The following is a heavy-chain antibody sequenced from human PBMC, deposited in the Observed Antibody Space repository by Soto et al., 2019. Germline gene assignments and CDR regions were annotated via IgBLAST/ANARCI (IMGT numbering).Heavy chain of an antibody. CDR3: ARETGLRSSGWSYYFDF. Sequence: VQLVESGGGMVQPGGSLRVSCAASGFTLSSYSMHWVRQAPGKGLEWVSYISGSGGTIYYADSVKGRFTISRDTAKNSLSVQMTSLRDADTAVYFCARETGLRSSGWSYYFDFWGQGTRVTVSS. CDR1: GFTLSSYS. J-gene: IGHJ4*02. D-gene: IGHD6-19*01. V-gene: IGHV3-48*02. CDR2: ISGSGGTI.